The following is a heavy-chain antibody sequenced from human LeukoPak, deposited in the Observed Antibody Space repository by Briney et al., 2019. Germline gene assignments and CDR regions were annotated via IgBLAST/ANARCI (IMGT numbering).Heavy chain of an antibody. CDR3: ASTQGYFDL. V-gene: IGHV4-31*03. Sequence: SETLSLTCTVSGGSISSGGYYWRWIRQHPGKGLEWIGYIYYSGSTYYNPSLKSRVNISVDTSKNQFPLKMSADAATDTAVYYSASTQGYFDLWGRGTLVTVSS. CDR2: IYYSGST. CDR1: GGSISSGGYY. J-gene: IGHJ2*01.